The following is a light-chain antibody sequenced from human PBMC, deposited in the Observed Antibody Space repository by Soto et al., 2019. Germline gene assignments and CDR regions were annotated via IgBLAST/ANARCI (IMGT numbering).Light chain of an antibody. J-gene: IGLJ1*01. Sequence: SGLTQPASVSGSPGQSMTIPCTATSSDVGGYNYVSWYRQHPGRAPKLMIYDVSNRPSGVSNRFSGSKSGNTASLTISGLQAEDEADYYCSSYTRSSTYVFGTGTKVTVL. CDR1: SSDVGGYNY. CDR2: DVS. V-gene: IGLV2-14*01. CDR3: SSYTRSSTYV.